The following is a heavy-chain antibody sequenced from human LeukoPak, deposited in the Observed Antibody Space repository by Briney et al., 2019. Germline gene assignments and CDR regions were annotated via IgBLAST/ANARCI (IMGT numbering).Heavy chain of an antibody. CDR3: ARVQGDYYYYGMDV. D-gene: IGHD1-26*01. CDR1: GYSISSGYY. V-gene: IGHV4-38-2*02. Sequence: SETLSLTCTVSGYSISSGYYWGWIRQPPGKGLEWIGSIYHSGSTYYNPSLKSRVTISVDTSKNQFSLKVSSVTAADTAVYYCARVQGDYYYYGMDVWGQGTTVTVSS. CDR2: IYHSGST. J-gene: IGHJ6*02.